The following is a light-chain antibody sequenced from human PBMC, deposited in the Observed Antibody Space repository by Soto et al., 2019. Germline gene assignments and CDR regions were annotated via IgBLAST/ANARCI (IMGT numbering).Light chain of an antibody. CDR1: QRVSSSY. J-gene: IGKJ1*01. Sequence: EIVLTQSPGTLSLSPGERATLSCRASQRVSSSYLAWYQQKPGQAPRLLIYGTSSRATAIPDRFSGSGSGTDFTLTISRLEPEDFAVYYCQQYSSSSWTFGQGTKVAIK. V-gene: IGKV3-20*01. CDR2: GTS. CDR3: QQYSSSSWT.